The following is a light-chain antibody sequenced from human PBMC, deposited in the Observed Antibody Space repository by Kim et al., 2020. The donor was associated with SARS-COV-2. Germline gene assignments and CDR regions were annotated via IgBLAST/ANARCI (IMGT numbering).Light chain of an antibody. V-gene: IGKV3-15*01. CDR1: QSVGSN. Sequence: SPGERATLSCRASQSVGSNLAWYQQKPGQAPRLLIYGASTRTTGIPARFSGSGSGTEFTLTIRSLQSEDFAVYYCQQYNNWPPWTFGQGTKVDIK. CDR2: GAS. J-gene: IGKJ1*01. CDR3: QQYNNWPPWT.